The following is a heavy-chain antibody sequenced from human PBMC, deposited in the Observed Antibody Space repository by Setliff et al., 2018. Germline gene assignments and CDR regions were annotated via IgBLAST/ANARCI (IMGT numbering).Heavy chain of an antibody. CDR2: IYHSGST. D-gene: IGHD3-22*01. J-gene: IGHJ4*02. CDR1: GYSISSGYC. Sequence: SETLSLTCTVSGYSISSGYCWGWIRQPPGKGLEWIGSIYHSGSTYYNPSLKSRVTISVDTSKNQFSLKLSSVTAADTAVYYCARAVLVVDAEDYWGQGTLVTVSS. V-gene: IGHV4-38-2*02. CDR3: ARAVLVVDAEDY.